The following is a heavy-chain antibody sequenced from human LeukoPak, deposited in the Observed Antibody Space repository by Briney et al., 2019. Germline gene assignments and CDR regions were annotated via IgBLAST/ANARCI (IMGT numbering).Heavy chain of an antibody. CDR2: IKSKTDGGTT. CDR1: GFIFSNAW. J-gene: IGHJ4*02. D-gene: IGHD4-17*01. CDR3: ARVSLVDGDYLRDY. V-gene: IGHV3-15*01. Sequence: GGSLRLSCAASGFIFSNAWMSWVRQAPGKGLEWVGRIKSKTDGGTTDYAAPVKGRFTISRDESKNTLYLQMNSLRAEDTAVYYCARVSLVDGDYLRDYWGQGTLVTVSS.